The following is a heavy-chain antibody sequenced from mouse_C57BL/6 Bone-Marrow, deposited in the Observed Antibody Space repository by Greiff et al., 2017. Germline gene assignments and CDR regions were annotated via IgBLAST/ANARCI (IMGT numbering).Heavy chain of an antibody. V-gene: IGHV1-55*01. D-gene: IGHD3-2*02. CDR2: IYPGDGDT. Sequence: VQLQQPGAELVKPGASVKMSCKASGYTFTSYWITWVKQRPGQGLEWIGRIYPGDGDTNYNGKFKGKATLTADKSSSTAYMQLSSLTSEDSAVYFCARWDSSGYYYAMDYWGQGTSVTVSS. CDR1: GYTFTSYW. J-gene: IGHJ4*01. CDR3: ARWDSSGYYYAMDY.